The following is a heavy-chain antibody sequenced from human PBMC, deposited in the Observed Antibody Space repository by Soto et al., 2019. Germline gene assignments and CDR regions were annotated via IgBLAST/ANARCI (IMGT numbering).Heavy chain of an antibody. CDR1: GGSVTSGSYY. J-gene: IGHJ6*02. CDR2: IYYSGST. D-gene: IGHD3-3*01. V-gene: IGHV4-61*01. Sequence: SETLSLTCTVSGGSVTSGSYYWSWIRQPPGKGLEWIGYIYYSGSTNYNPSLKSRVTISVDTSKNQFSLKLSSVTAADTAVYYCARDPARITIFGVVTADYGMDVWGQGTTVTVSS. CDR3: ARDPARITIFGVVTADYGMDV.